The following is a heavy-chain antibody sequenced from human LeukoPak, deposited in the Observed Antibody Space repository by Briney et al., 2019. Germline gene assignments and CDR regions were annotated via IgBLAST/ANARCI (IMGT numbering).Heavy chain of an antibody. J-gene: IGHJ4*02. CDR3: ARTLGYCSGGSCYGFDY. V-gene: IGHV3-23*01. D-gene: IGHD2-15*01. Sequence: GGSLRLSCAGSGFTFSSYAMSWVRQAPGKGLEWVSAISGSGGSTDYADSVKGRFTISRDNSKNTLYLQMNSLRAEDTAVYYCARTLGYCSGGSCYGFDYWGQGTLVTVSS. CDR2: ISGSGGST. CDR1: GFTFSSYA.